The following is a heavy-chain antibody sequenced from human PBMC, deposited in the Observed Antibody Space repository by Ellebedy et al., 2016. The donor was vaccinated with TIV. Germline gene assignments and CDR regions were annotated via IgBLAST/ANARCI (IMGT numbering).Heavy chain of an antibody. CDR3: AKDQIRPYNSGWNDY. CDR2: ISGSGIST. CDR1: GFPFSNYV. J-gene: IGHJ4*02. Sequence: GEFLKISCAASGFPFSNYVMSWVRQAPGKGLEWVSSISGSGISTYYADSVRGRFTISRDNSKNTLYLHMNSLRAEDTALYFCAKDQIRPYNSGWNDYWGQGTLVTVSS. V-gene: IGHV3-23*01. D-gene: IGHD6-19*01.